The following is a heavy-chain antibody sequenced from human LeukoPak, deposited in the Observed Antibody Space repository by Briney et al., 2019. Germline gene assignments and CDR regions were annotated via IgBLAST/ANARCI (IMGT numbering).Heavy chain of an antibody. J-gene: IGHJ4*02. CDR1: GFTFSNYV. Sequence: GGSLRLSCAASGFTFSNYVMNWVRQAPGKGLEWVSSISNNSTYIYYADSMKGRFTISRDNSKNTLYLQMNSLRGEDTAVYSCARGQRRHVDMAPSFDYWGQGTLVTVSS. V-gene: IGHV3-21*01. D-gene: IGHD5-24*01. CDR2: ISNNSTYI. CDR3: ARGQRRHVDMAPSFDY.